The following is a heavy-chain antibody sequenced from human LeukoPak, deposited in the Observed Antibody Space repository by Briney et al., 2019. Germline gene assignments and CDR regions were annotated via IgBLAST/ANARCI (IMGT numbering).Heavy chain of an antibody. CDR3: ARDRRSYSPEYYFDY. CDR1: GFTFSSYS. CDR2: ISSSSSYI. Sequence: GGSLRLSCAASGFTFSSYSMSWVRQAPGKGLEWVSSISSSSSYIYYADSVKGRFTISRDNAKNSLYLQMNSLRAEDTAVYYCARDRRSYSPEYYFDYWGQGTLVTVSS. J-gene: IGHJ4*02. D-gene: IGHD1-26*01. V-gene: IGHV3-21*01.